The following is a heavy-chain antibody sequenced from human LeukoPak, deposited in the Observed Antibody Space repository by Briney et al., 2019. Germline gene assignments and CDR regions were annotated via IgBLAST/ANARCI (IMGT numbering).Heavy chain of an antibody. CDR2: IYHSGST. V-gene: IGHV4-30-2*01. J-gene: IGHJ4*02. Sequence: SETLSLTCTVSGGSISSGDYYWSWIRQPPGKGLEWIGYIYHSGSTYYNPSLKGRVTISVDRSKNQFSLKLSSVTAADTAVYYCARGYCSGGSCYSQDYWGQGTLVTVSS. CDR1: GGSISSGDYY. D-gene: IGHD2-15*01. CDR3: ARGYCSGGSCYSQDY.